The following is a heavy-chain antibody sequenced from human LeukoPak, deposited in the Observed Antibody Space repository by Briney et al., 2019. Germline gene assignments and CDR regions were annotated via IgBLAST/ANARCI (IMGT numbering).Heavy chain of an antibody. Sequence: SETLSLTCTVSGGSISSSSYYWGWIRQPPGKGLEWIGSIYYSGSTYYNPSLKSRVTISVDTSKNQFSLKLSSVTAADTAVYYCARDNGRGYSYGPPAFDIWGQGTMVTVSS. V-gene: IGHV4-39*07. CDR1: GGSISSSSYY. J-gene: IGHJ3*02. CDR3: ARDNGRGYSYGPPAFDI. D-gene: IGHD5-18*01. CDR2: IYYSGST.